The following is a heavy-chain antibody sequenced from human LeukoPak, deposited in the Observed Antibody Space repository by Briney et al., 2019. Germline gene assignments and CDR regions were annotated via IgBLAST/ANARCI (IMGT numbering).Heavy chain of an antibody. D-gene: IGHD1-20*01. Sequence: SETLSLTCNVSGDSMVTYYWSWIRQPPGKRLEWIGYIYYSGSASYNPSLKSRVTISIDTSKNNFYLKLNSVTAADTAVYYCARVAHLTSDYWGQGALVTVSS. CDR2: IYYSGSA. V-gene: IGHV4-59*12. CDR3: ARVAHLTSDY. J-gene: IGHJ4*02. CDR1: GDSMVTYY.